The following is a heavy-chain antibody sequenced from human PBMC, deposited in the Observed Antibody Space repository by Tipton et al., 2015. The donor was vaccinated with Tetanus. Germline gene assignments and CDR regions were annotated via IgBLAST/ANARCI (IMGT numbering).Heavy chain of an antibody. CDR1: GYTFTGYY. CDR3: ARVMTTVTISSLGY. J-gene: IGHJ4*02. CDR2: INPNSGGT. D-gene: IGHD4-17*01. Sequence: QSGPEVKKPGASVKVSCKASGYTFTGYYMHWVRQAPGQGLEWMGRINPNSGGTNYAQKFQGRVTMTRDTSISTAYMELSRLRSDDTAVYYCARVMTTVTISSLGYWGQGPLVTVSS. V-gene: IGHV1-2*06.